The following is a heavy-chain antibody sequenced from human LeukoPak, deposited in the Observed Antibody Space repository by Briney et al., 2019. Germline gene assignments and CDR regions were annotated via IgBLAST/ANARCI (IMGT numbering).Heavy chain of an antibody. D-gene: IGHD3-10*01. Sequence: GGSLRLSCAASGFTVSGNYMSWVRQAPGKGLEWVSLLYSGGSTYYADSVKGRFTISRDNAKNSLYLQMNSLRADDTAVYYCAREGDGDAFDIWGQGTMVTVSS. V-gene: IGHV3-66*01. CDR3: AREGDGDAFDI. CDR1: GFTVSGNY. CDR2: LYSGGST. J-gene: IGHJ3*02.